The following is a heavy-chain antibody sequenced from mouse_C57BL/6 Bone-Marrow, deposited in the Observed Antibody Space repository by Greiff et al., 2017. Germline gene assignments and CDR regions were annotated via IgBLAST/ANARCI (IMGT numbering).Heavy chain of an antibody. Sequence: QVQLQQSGPELVKPGASVKISCKASGYSFTSYYIHWVKQRPGQGLEWIGWIYPGSGNTKYNEKFKGKATLTADTSSSTAYMQLSSLTSEDSAVYYCARWDDGYFSYWGQGTTLTVSS. CDR2: IYPGSGNT. D-gene: IGHD2-3*01. V-gene: IGHV1-66*01. CDR1: GYSFTSYY. CDR3: ARWDDGYFSY. J-gene: IGHJ2*01.